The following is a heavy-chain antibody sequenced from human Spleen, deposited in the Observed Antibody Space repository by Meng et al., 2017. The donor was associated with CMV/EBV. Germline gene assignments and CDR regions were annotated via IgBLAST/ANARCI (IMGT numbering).Heavy chain of an antibody. CDR1: GGSISSYD. Sequence: QVQRQESGPVLVKPSETLSLTCTVSGGSISSYDWSWIRQPAGKGLEWIGRIYTSGSTNYNPSLKSRVTMSVDTSKNQFSLKLSSVTAADTAVYYCASELPGSSWYYFDYWGQGTLVTVSS. J-gene: IGHJ4*02. V-gene: IGHV4-4*07. CDR3: ASELPGSSWYYFDY. D-gene: IGHD6-13*01. CDR2: IYTSGST.